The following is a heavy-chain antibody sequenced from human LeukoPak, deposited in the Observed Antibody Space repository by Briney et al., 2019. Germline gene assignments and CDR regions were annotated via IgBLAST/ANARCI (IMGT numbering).Heavy chain of an antibody. D-gene: IGHD4-11*01. CDR3: ARNDYMFGFDP. CDR1: GGSISSGGYY. J-gene: IGHJ5*02. Sequence: TPSETLSLTCAVSGGSISSGGYYWSWIRQHPGKGLEWIGYIYYSGSTYYNPSLKSRVTISVDTSKNQFSLKLSSVTAADTAVYYCARNDYMFGFDPWGQGTLVTVSS. CDR2: IYYSGST. V-gene: IGHV4-31*11.